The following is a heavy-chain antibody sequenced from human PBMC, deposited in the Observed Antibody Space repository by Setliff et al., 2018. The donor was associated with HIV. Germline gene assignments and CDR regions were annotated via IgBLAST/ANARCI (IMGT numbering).Heavy chain of an antibody. J-gene: IGHJ5*02. CDR2: IVPILGIA. Sequence: ASVKVSCKASGGTFSSYAISWVRQAPGQGLEWMGGIVPILGIATYAQNFQGRLTITADTSTDTTYMELSSLRADDTAIYYCATDRVLPSAIQGGWLDPWGQGTLVTVSS. CDR1: GGTFSSYA. CDR3: ATDRVLPSAIQGGWLDP. D-gene: IGHD2-2*02. V-gene: IGHV1-69*10.